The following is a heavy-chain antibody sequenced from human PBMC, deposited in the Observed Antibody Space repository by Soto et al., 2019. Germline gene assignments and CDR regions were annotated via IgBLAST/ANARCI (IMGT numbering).Heavy chain of an antibody. CDR1: GASISGFY. V-gene: IGHV4-4*07. CDR3: VRDGTKTLRDWFDP. D-gene: IGHD1-1*01. Sequence: PSETLSLTCTLSGASISGFYCSWIRKSAGKGLEWIGRIYATGTTDYNPSLKSRVMMSVDTSKKQFSLKLRSVTAADTAVYYCVRDGTKTLRDWFDPWGQGISVTVSS. CDR2: IYATGTT. J-gene: IGHJ5*02.